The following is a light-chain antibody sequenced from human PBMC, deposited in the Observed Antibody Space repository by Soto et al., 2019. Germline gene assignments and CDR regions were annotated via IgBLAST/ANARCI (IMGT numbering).Light chain of an antibody. Sequence: QSVLTQPASVSGSPGQSITISCTGTSSDVGSYNLVSWYQQHPGKAPKLMIYEGSKRPSGVSNRFSGSKSGNTASLTISGLQAEDEADYFCCSYAGSSTYVFVTGTKVT. CDR2: EGS. V-gene: IGLV2-23*01. J-gene: IGLJ1*01. CDR3: CSYAGSSTYV. CDR1: SSDVGSYNL.